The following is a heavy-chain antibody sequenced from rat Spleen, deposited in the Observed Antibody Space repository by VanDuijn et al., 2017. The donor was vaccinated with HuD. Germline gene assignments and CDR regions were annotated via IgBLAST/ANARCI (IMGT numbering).Heavy chain of an antibody. Sequence: EVQLVESGGGLVQPGRSLKLSCEASGFTFSNYDMAWVRQAPTKGLEWIASISTGGGNTYYRDSVKGRFTISRDNAKNTQYLQMDSLRSEDTATYYCARGYYDGSYYYEKGYVMDAWGQGASVTVSS. CDR2: ISTGGGNT. D-gene: IGHD1-12*02. CDR3: ARGYYDGSYYYEKGYVMDA. J-gene: IGHJ4*01. CDR1: GFTFSNYD. V-gene: IGHV5S13*01.